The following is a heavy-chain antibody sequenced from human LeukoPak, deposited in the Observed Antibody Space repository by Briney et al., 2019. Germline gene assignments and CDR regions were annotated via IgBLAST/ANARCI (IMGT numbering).Heavy chain of an antibody. CDR3: AKTFYGSGSYSQAADAFDI. Sequence: GGSLRLSCAASGFTFDDYTMHWVRHAPGKGLEWVSLISGDGGSTYYADSVKGRFTISRDNSKNSLYLQMNSLRTEDTALYYCAKTFYGSGSYSQAADAFDIWGQGTMVTVSS. V-gene: IGHV3-43*02. CDR2: ISGDGGST. D-gene: IGHD3-10*01. J-gene: IGHJ3*02. CDR1: GFTFDDYT.